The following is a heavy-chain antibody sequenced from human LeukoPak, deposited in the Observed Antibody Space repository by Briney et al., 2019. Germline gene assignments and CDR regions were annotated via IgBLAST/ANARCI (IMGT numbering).Heavy chain of an antibody. Sequence: PGGSLRLSCAASGFTFDDYGMSWVRHAPGKGLEWVSGINWNGGSTGYADSVKGRFTISRDNAKNSLYLQMNSLRAEDTALYYCASLDTNWFDPWGQGTLVTVSS. CDR1: GFTFDDYG. V-gene: IGHV3-20*04. CDR3: ASLDTNWFDP. CDR2: INWNGGST. J-gene: IGHJ5*02.